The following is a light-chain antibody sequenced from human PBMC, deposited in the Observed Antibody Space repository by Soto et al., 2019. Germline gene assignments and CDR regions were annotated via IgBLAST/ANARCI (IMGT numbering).Light chain of an antibody. Sequence: EIVLTQSPGTLSLSPGERATPSCRASQIFTSRYLAWYQQKPGQAPRLLIYGMSARATGIPDRFSGSGSGTEFTLTISSLQSEDFEVYYCQQYNNWPITFGQGTRLEIK. CDR3: QQYNNWPIT. V-gene: IGKV3D-15*01. CDR2: GMS. J-gene: IGKJ5*01. CDR1: QIFTSRY.